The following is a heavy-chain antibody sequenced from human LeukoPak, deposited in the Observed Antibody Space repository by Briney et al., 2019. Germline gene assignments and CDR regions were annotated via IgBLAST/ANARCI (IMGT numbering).Heavy chain of an antibody. D-gene: IGHD6-13*01. V-gene: IGHV4-59*01. CDR3: ARDGAGRSFYY. J-gene: IGHJ4*02. CDR1: GGSFSGY. Sequence: SETLSLTCAVCGGSFSGYWSWLRQPPGKGLEWIGCIYYSGTTNHNPSLKSRVTISIDTSKNLFSLRLSSVTAADTAIYYCARDGAGRSFYYWGQGTLVTVSS. CDR2: IYYSGTT.